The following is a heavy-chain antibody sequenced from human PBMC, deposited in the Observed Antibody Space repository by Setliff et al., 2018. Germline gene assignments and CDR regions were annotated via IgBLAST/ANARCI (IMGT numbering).Heavy chain of an antibody. Sequence: GGSLRLSCAASGLTFNSYAMSWVRQAPGKGLEWVSSVSVSGDNTYYTDSVKGRFTTSRDNSKNTLSLQMSSLRTEDTAIYFCAGQGPIFVSGLIPGFDQWGQGTMVTVSS. CDR2: VSVSGDNT. CDR3: AGQGPIFVSGLIPGFDQ. J-gene: IGHJ4*02. V-gene: IGHV3-23*01. CDR1: GLTFNSYA. D-gene: IGHD3-3*01.